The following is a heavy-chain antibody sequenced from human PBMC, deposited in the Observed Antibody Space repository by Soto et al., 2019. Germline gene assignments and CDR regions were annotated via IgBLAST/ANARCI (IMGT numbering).Heavy chain of an antibody. CDR3: ARDYVWGSYRNPYGMDV. CDR2: INPSSGGT. Sequence: ASVKVSCKASGCTFTGYYMHWVRQAPGQGLEWMGWINPSSGGTNYAQKFQGRVTMTRDTSISTAYMELSRLRSDDTAVYYCARDYVWGSYRNPYGMDVWGQGTTVTVSS. V-gene: IGHV1-2*02. CDR1: GCTFTGYY. J-gene: IGHJ6*02. D-gene: IGHD3-16*02.